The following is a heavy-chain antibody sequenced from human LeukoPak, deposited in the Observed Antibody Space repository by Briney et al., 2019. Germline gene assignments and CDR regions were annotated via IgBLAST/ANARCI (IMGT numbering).Heavy chain of an antibody. V-gene: IGHV4-34*01. Sequence: SETLSLTCAVSGGSLSGNYWSWIRQPPGKGLEWIGEINHSGRTKYNPSLKSRVTISVDTSKNQFSLKLSSVTAADTAVYYCARDPEYYYDSSGPEYYFDYWGQGTLVTVSS. CDR3: ARDPEYYYDSSGPEYYFDY. D-gene: IGHD3-22*01. CDR2: INHSGRT. CDR1: GGSLSGNY. J-gene: IGHJ4*02.